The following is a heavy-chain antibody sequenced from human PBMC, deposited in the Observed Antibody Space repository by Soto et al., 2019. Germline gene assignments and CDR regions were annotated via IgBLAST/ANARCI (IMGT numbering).Heavy chain of an antibody. D-gene: IGHD6-13*01. CDR1: GGSFRGYY. J-gene: IGHJ4*02. CDR2: INHSGST. Sequence: SETLSLTCAVYGGSFRGYYWSWIRQPPGKGLEWIGEINHSGSTNYNPSLKSRVTISVDTSKNQFSLKLSSVTAADTAVYYCARGGAIAAAALYYFDYWGQGTLVTVSS. V-gene: IGHV4-34*01. CDR3: ARGGAIAAAALYYFDY.